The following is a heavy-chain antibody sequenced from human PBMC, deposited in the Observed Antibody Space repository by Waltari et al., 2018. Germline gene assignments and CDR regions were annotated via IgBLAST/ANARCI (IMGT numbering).Heavy chain of an antibody. CDR2: ISYEGSNK. J-gene: IGHJ5*02. V-gene: IGHV3-30-3*01. CDR3: ARPEDSGSYSWFDP. D-gene: IGHD1-26*01. Sequence: QVQLVESGGGVVQPGRSLRLSCAASGFTFSSYAMHWVRQAPGKGLEWVAVISYEGSNKYYADSVKGRFTISRDNSKNTLYLQMNSLRAEDTAVYYCARPEDSGSYSWFDPWGQGTLVTVSS. CDR1: GFTFSSYA.